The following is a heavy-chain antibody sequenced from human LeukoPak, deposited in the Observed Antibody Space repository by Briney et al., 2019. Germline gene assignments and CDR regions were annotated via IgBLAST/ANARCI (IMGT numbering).Heavy chain of an antibody. CDR3: ARHKYQLLSTPKY. D-gene: IGHD2-2*01. J-gene: IGHJ4*02. V-gene: IGHV4-39*01. CDR2: IYYSGST. Sequence: PSETLSLACTVSAGSISSYYWGWIRQPPEKGLEWIGSIYYSGSTYYNPSLKSRVIISVDTSKNQFSLKLSSVTAADTAVYYCARHKYQLLSTPKYWGQGTLVTVSS. CDR1: AGSISSYY.